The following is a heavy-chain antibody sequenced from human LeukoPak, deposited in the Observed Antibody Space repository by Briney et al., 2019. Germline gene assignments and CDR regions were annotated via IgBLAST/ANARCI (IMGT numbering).Heavy chain of an antibody. D-gene: IGHD3-10*01. Sequence: NPSETLSLTCTVSGGSISSGGYYWSWIRQHPGKGLEWIGYIYYSGSTYYNPSLKSRVTISVDTSKNQFSLKLSSVTAADTAVFYCARQGSYSYGSGTYYNGHFDYWAQGILVTVSS. V-gene: IGHV4-31*03. CDR1: GGSISSGGYY. CDR2: IYYSGST. J-gene: IGHJ4*02. CDR3: ARQGSYSYGSGTYYNGHFDY.